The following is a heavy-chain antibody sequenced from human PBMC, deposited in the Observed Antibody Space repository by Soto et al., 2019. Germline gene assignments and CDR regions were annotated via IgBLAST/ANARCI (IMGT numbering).Heavy chain of an antibody. CDR1: GFTFDDYA. CDR3: ANDHCTGSRCYSEY. CDR2: ISWNSGSI. D-gene: IGHD2-8*02. Sequence: EVQLVESGGGLVQPGRSLRLSCAASGFTFDDYAMHWVRQAPGKGLEWVSGISWNSGSIGYADSVKGRFTISRDNAKNSLHRQMNSLRAEDTALYYCANDHCTGSRCYSEYWGQGTLVTVSS. V-gene: IGHV3-9*01. J-gene: IGHJ4*02.